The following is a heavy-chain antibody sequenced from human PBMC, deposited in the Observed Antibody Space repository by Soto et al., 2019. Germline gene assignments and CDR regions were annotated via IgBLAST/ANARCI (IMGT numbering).Heavy chain of an antibody. D-gene: IGHD3-22*01. CDR3: AKGGGSKDYYDTSGYYLYYYYAMDV. J-gene: IGHJ6*02. CDR2: LSGSGVST. V-gene: IGHV3-23*01. CDR1: GFTFSSYA. Sequence: EVQLLESGGGFVHPGGSRRLSCAASGFTFSSYAMTWVRQAPGKGLEGVSALSGSGVSTYYADSVKGRFTISRDNSKNTLYLQMNSLRAEDTAVYYCAKGGGSKDYYDTSGYYLYYYYAMDVWGQGTTVTVSS.